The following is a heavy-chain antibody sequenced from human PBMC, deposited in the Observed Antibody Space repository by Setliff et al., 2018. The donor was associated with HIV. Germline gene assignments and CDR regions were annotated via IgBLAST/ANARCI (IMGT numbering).Heavy chain of an antibody. D-gene: IGHD3-10*01. Sequence: ASVKVSCKASGYTFTSYYLNWVRQAPGQGLEWMGIINPGGNTKYAQKFQGRVTMTRDTSTSTVYMELSSLRSEDTALYYCARDHYYGSGTYYRGGSGFDPWGQGTLVTVSS. CDR1: GYTFTSYY. CDR3: ARDHYYGSGTYYRGGSGFDP. V-gene: IGHV1-46*01. CDR2: INPGGNT. J-gene: IGHJ5*02.